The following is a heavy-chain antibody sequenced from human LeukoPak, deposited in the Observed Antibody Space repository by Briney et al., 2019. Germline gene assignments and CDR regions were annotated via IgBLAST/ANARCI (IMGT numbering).Heavy chain of an antibody. J-gene: IGHJ4*02. V-gene: IGHV4-39*01. CDR3: ASLRERSYYARGFDY. D-gene: IGHD1-26*01. CDR1: GGSISSSSYY. Sequence: SETLSLTCTVSGGSISSSSYYWGWIRQPPGKGLVWIGRIYYRGSTYYNPSLKSRVTISVDTSKNQFSLKLSSVTAADTAVYYRASLRERSYYARGFDYWGQGTLVTVSS. CDR2: IYYRGST.